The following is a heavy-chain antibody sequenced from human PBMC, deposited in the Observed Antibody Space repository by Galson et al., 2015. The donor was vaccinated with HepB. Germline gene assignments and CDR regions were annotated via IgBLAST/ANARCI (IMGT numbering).Heavy chain of an antibody. J-gene: IGHJ4*02. Sequence: SLRLSCAASGFTFSDYYMSWLRQAPGKGLEWVSYISIRSSYTKYADSVKGRFTISRDNAKNSLYLQMNSLRAEDTAVYYCARVGTPGYYFDYWGQGILVTVSS. CDR2: ISIRSSYT. D-gene: IGHD1-14*01. CDR1: GFTFSDYY. V-gene: IGHV3-11*06. CDR3: ARVGTPGYYFDY.